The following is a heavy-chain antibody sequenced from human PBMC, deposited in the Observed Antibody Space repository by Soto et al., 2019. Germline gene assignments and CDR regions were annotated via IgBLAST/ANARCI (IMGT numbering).Heavy chain of an antibody. CDR1: GGTFSSHV. CDR3: ARDLAFRDGNISHLDY. V-gene: IGHV1-69*01. D-gene: IGHD3-3*02. J-gene: IGHJ4*02. Sequence: QVQLVQSGAEVKKPGSSVKVSCKASGGTFSSHVFNWVRQAPGQGLEWMGGIMPIIGTANYAQKFQGRGTITADEATSPAYMELSSLRSEGTAVYYCARDLAFRDGNISHLDYWGQGTLVTVSS. CDR2: IMPIIGTA.